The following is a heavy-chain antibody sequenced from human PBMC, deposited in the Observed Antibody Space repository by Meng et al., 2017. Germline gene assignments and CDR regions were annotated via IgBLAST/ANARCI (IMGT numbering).Heavy chain of an antibody. CDR3: ARGNLGYGNAFDI. Sequence: GSLRLSCAVYGGSFSGCYWSWIRQPPGKGLEWIGEINHSGTTNYNPSLKSRVTISLDTSKNQFSLKLSSVTAADTAVYYCARGNLGYGNAFDIWGQGTMVTVSS. CDR1: GGSFSGCY. CDR2: INHSGTT. D-gene: IGHD5-18*01. V-gene: IGHV4-34*01. J-gene: IGHJ3*02.